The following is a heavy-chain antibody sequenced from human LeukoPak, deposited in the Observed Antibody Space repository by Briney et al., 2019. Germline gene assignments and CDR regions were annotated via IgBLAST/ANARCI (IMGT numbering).Heavy chain of an antibody. V-gene: IGHV4-39*02. Sequence: SETLSLTCTVSGGSISSYYWSWIRQPPGKGLEWIGSIYYSGSTYYNPSLKSRVTISVDTSKNQFSLKLSSVTAADTAVYYCARDLARAASIAVAGTNGYWGQGTLVTVSS. D-gene: IGHD6-19*01. CDR2: IYYSGST. J-gene: IGHJ4*02. CDR1: GGSISSYY. CDR3: ARDLARAASIAVAGTNGY.